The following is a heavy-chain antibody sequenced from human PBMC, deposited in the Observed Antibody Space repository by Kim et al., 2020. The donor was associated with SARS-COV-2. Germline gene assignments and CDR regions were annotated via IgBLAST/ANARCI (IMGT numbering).Heavy chain of an antibody. Sequence: TPSLRSRVTIAVDTSKNQFCLRLRSVTAADTAVYYCARRVGVAGTLAFDIWGQGTMVTVSS. V-gene: IGHV4-39*01. J-gene: IGHJ3*02. D-gene: IGHD6-19*01. CDR3: ARRVGVAGTLAFDI.